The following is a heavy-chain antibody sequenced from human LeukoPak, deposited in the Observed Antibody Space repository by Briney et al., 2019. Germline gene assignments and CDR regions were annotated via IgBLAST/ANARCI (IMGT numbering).Heavy chain of an antibody. CDR2: ISNSGGST. J-gene: IGHJ4*02. CDR1: GFTFSSYA. D-gene: IGHD6-6*01. CDR3: AKETSSSFDY. V-gene: IGHV3-23*01. Sequence: GGSLRLSCAASGFTFSSYAMNWVRRAPGKGLEWVSGISNSGGSTYYADSVKGRFTISRDNSKNTLYLQMNSLRAEDTAVYYCAKETSSSFDYWGQGTLVTVSS.